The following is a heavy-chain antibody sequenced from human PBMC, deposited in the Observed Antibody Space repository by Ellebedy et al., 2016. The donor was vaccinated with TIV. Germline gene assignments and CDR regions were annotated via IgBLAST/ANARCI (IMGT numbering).Heavy chain of an antibody. CDR2: IYYSGST. Sequence: SETLSLTCAVYGGSFSDYYWSWIRQPPGKGLEWIGYIYYSGSTNYNPSLKSRVTISVDTSKNQFSLKLSSVTAADTAVYYCARGSRGYGSQGDYWGQGTLVTVSS. V-gene: IGHV4-59*01. CDR1: GGSFSDYY. CDR3: ARGSRGYGSQGDY. D-gene: IGHD3-10*01. J-gene: IGHJ4*02.